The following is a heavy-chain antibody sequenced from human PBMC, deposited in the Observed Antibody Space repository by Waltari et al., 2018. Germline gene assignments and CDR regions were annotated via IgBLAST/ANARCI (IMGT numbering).Heavy chain of an antibody. D-gene: IGHD6-19*01. CDR2: ISVGGRYI. J-gene: IGHJ4*02. V-gene: IGHV3-21*01. Sequence: EVQLVASGGGLVKPGGSLRLSCAALGFTFSSYGMNWVRQAPGKGLEWVSFISVGGRYIYYADSVKGRFTISRDNAKNSLYLQMNSLRAEDTALYYCARDPYSSDWSDYWGQGTLVTVSS. CDR1: GFTFSSYG. CDR3: ARDPYSSDWSDY.